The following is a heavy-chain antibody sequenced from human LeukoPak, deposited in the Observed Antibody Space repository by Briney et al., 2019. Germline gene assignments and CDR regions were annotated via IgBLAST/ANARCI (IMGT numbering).Heavy chain of an antibody. D-gene: IGHD3-10*01. V-gene: IGHV3-53*01. CDR2: IYSGGST. J-gene: IGHJ4*02. CDR1: GFTVSSNY. Sequence: GGSLRLSCAASGFTVSSNYMSWVRQAPGKGLEWVSVIYSGGSTYYADSVKGRFTISRDNSKSTLYIQMNSLRAEDTAVYYCARAKPKNMVRGLIMRRESRYYFDYWGQGTPVTVSS. CDR3: ARAKPKNMVRGLIMRRESRYYFDY.